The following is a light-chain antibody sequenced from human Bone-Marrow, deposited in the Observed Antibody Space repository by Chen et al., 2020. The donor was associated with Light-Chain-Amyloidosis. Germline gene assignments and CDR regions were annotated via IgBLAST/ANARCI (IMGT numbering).Light chain of an antibody. V-gene: IGKV3-15*01. Sequence: EIVLTQSPATLSVSPGESATLSCRASQTVSSKLDWYQQKPGQAPRLLIYGASTRATGIPARFSGSGSGTEFTLTISSLQYEDFAVYYCQQYNNWPPRPFGGGTKVEIK. CDR3: QQYNNWPPRP. CDR1: QTVSSK. J-gene: IGKJ4*01. CDR2: GAS.